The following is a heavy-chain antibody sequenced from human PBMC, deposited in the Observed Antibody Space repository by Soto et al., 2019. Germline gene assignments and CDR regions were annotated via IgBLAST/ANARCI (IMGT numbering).Heavy chain of an antibody. CDR1: GGSISSAGYY. CDR3: ARTEGSSSGAAFVREFDY. D-gene: IGHD6-6*01. V-gene: IGHV4-31*03. Sequence: SETLSLTCTVSGGSISSAGYYWSWIRQHPGKGLEWIGYIYYSGSTYYNPSLKSRVTISVDTSKNQFSLKLSSVTAADTAVYYCARTEGSSSGAAFVREFDYWGQGTLVTVSS. CDR2: IYYSGST. J-gene: IGHJ4*02.